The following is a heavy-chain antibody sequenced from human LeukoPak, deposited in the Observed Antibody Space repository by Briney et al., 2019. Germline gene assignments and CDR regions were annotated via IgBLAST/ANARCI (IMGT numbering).Heavy chain of an antibody. J-gene: IGHJ4*02. Sequence: PGGSLRLSCAASGYTFSSYGMHWVRQAPGKGLEWVAIIWSDGNNKYYADSVKGRFTISRDNSKNTLYLQMNSLRAEDTAVYYCARDLVLAAGQPDYWGQGTLVTVSS. D-gene: IGHD6-13*01. CDR2: IWSDGNNK. CDR3: ARDLVLAAGQPDY. V-gene: IGHV3-33*01. CDR1: GYTFSSYG.